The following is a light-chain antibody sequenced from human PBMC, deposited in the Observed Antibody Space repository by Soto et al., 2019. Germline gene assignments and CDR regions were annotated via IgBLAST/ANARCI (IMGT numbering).Light chain of an antibody. CDR3: NSMTISSTSRYV. CDR2: EVN. J-gene: IGLJ1*01. Sequence: QSALTQPAAVSGSPGESITISCTGTTSDIGTYNYVSWFQQYSGKAPKLLIYEVNNRPSGVSNRFSGSKSGNSASLTISGLQAEDEADYYCNSMTISSTSRYVFGTGTKLTV. V-gene: IGLV2-14*01. CDR1: TSDIGTYNY.